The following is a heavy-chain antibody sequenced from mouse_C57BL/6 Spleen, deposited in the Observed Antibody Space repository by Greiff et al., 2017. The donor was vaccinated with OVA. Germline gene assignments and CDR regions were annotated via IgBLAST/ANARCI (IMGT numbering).Heavy chain of an antibody. CDR3: AKGLYYYGSEDFDY. CDR2: IYPGDGDT. Sequence: QVQLKQSGPELVKPGASVKISCKASGYAFSSSWMNWVKQRPGKGLEWIGRIYPGDGDTNYNGKFKGKATLTADKSSSTAYMQLSSLTSEDSAVYFCAKGLYYYGSEDFDYWPRHHSHSLL. J-gene: IGHJ2*01. D-gene: IGHD1-1*01. CDR1: GYAFSSSW. V-gene: IGHV1-82*01.